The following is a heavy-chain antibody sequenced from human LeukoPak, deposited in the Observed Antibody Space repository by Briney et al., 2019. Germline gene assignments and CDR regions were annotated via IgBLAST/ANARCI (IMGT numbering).Heavy chain of an antibody. CDR2: INPNSGGT. D-gene: IGHD6-13*01. V-gene: IGHV1-2*02. CDR3: ATAVIVAVFGDAFDI. J-gene: IGHJ3*02. Sequence: ASVKVSCKASGYTFTGYFMHWVRQAPGQGLEWMGWINPNSGGTNYGQKFQGRVTMTRDTSISTAYMELRRLRYDDTAVYYCATAVIVAVFGDAFDIWGQGTLVTVSS. CDR1: GYTFTGYF.